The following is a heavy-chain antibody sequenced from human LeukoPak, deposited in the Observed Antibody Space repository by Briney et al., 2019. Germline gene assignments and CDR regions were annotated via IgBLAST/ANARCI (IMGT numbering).Heavy chain of an antibody. CDR1: GGSFSGYY. CDR2: INHSGST. V-gene: IGHV4-34*01. J-gene: IGHJ5*02. CDR3: ARGGSGWYEGYNWFDP. Sequence: SGTLPLTCAVYGGSFSGYYWSWIRQPPGKGLEWIGEINHSGSTNYNPSLKSRVTISVDTSKNQFSLKLSSVTADDTAVYYCARGGSGWYEGYNWFDPWGQGTLVTVSS. D-gene: IGHD6-19*01.